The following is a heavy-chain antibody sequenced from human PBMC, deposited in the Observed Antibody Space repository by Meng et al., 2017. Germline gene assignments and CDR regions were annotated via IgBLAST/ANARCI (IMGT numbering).Heavy chain of an antibody. CDR3: ARGLYGSGSPREYFDY. CDR2: INPNSGGT. Sequence: QAQRVQSGYELKRPGASVKVSCKASGYPFTGYYMHWVRQAPGQGLEWMGRINPNSGGTNYAQKFQGRVTMTRDTSISTAYMELSRLRSDDTAVYYCARGLYGSGSPREYFDYWGQGTLVTVSS. CDR1: GYPFTGYY. J-gene: IGHJ4*02. D-gene: IGHD3-10*01. V-gene: IGHV1-2*06.